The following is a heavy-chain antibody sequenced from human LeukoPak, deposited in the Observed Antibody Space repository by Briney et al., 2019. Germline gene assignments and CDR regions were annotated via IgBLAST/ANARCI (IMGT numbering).Heavy chain of an antibody. Sequence: HPGGSLSLSCAASGFTFSDSAVHWVRQASGKGLEWVGRFRSRAKSYAPAYAASVKDRFTISRDDSKNTAYQQMNSLKTEDTVVYYCTTVHDTSDFSDYWGQGTLVTVSS. D-gene: IGHD3-22*01. CDR3: TTVHDTSDFSDY. J-gene: IGHJ4*02. CDR1: GFTFSDSA. CDR2: FRSRAKSYAP. V-gene: IGHV3-73*01.